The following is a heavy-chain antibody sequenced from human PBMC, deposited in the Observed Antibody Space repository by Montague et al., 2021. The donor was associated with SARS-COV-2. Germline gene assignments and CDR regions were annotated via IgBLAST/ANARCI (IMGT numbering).Heavy chain of an antibody. D-gene: IGHD6-13*01. V-gene: IGHV4-34*01. Sequence: SETLSLTCAVYGRSFSGYYWSWIRQPPGTGLEWNGEINHSGSTNYNQYPKSRVTISVDTSKNQFYLKLSSVTAADTAVYYCARGRPDSQFLRTYSSSWYWFDPWGQGTLVTVSS. J-gene: IGHJ5*02. CDR1: GRSFSGYY. CDR2: INHSGST. CDR3: ARGRPDSQFLRTYSSSWYWFDP.